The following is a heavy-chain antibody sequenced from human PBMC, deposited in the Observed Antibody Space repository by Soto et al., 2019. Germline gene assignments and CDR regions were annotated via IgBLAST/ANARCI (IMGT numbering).Heavy chain of an antibody. D-gene: IGHD6-13*01. CDR3: ARDLAAGDY. CDR1: GFTFINYY. J-gene: IGHJ4*02. V-gene: IGHV1-46*01. Sequence: VQLAESGGGLVQPGGSLRLSCAASGFTFINYYIHWVRQAPGQGLEWMGIFNPTSGSTNYAQKFQGRVTLTMDTSTRTVYMELSSLRFDDTAVYYCARDLAAGDYWGQGTLVTVSS. CDR2: FNPTSGST.